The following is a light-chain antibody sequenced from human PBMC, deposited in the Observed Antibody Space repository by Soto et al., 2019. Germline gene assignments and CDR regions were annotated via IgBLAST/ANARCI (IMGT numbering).Light chain of an antibody. V-gene: IGKV3-11*01. Sequence: MVLTHSPHGIGFAPVERATLSFMASQFIASSYLAWYQQKPGQAPRLLIYDASNRATGIPARFSGSGSGTDFTLTICSLEPEDFTRYYSQLRTNWLWPFAQGTKV. CDR1: QFIASSY. J-gene: IGKJ1*01. CDR2: DAS. CDR3: QLRTNWLWP.